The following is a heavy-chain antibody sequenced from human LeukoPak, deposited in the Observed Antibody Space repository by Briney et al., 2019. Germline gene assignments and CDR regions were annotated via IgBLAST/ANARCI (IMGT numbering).Heavy chain of an antibody. V-gene: IGHV3-23*01. D-gene: IGHD5-18*01. CDR1: GFTFSTYA. CDR2: VSGGGGST. J-gene: IGHJ4*02. Sequence: GGSLRLSCAVSGFTFSTYAMSWARQAPGKGLEWVSTVSGGGGSTYYADSVKGRFTISRDNSKNTLSLQMSSLRAEDTAVYYCAKGTYTYFDFWGQGILVTVSS. CDR3: AKGTYTYFDF.